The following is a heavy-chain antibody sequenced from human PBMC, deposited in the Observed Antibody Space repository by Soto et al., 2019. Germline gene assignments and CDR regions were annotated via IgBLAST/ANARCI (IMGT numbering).Heavy chain of an antibody. CDR3: ARLLYDSSGYYYFDY. V-gene: IGHV4-39*01. Sequence: GALSFLSPVVGGYISRSNYYWGRVRNPRGNGLEWIASIYYSGSPYNNPSLKSRVTRSVDTSKNQFTRKLTSVTAADTAVYYCARLLYDSSGYYYFDYWGQGTLVTVSS. CDR2: IYYSGSP. CDR1: GGYISRSNYY. J-gene: IGHJ4*02. D-gene: IGHD3-22*01.